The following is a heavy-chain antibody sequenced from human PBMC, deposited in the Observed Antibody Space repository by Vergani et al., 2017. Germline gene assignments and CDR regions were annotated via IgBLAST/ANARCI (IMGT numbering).Heavy chain of an antibody. CDR1: GFTFSSYA. J-gene: IGHJ4*02. CDR2: ISGSGGST. Sequence: EVQLLESGGGLVQPGGSLRLSCAASGFTFSSYAMSWVRQAPGKGLEWVAAISGSGGSTYYADSVKGRCTISRDNSKNTLYLQMNSLRAEDTAVYYCAKVPLLWFGEPQSPPFDYWGQGTLVTVSS. CDR3: AKVPLLWFGEPQSPPFDY. V-gene: IGHV3-23*01. D-gene: IGHD3-10*01.